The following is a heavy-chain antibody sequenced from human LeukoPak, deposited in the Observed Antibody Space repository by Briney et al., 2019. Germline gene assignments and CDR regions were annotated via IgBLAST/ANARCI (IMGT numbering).Heavy chain of an antibody. CDR2: IYPGDSDT. CDR1: GYSFTSYW. Sequence: GESLKISCKSSGYSFTSYWIGWVRQMPGKGLEWMGIIYPGDSDTRYSPSFQGQVTISADKSISTAYLQWSSLKASDTAMYYCARSSDCGGDCLNWFDPWGQGTLVTVSS. J-gene: IGHJ5*02. D-gene: IGHD2-21*02. CDR3: ARSSDCGGDCLNWFDP. V-gene: IGHV5-51*01.